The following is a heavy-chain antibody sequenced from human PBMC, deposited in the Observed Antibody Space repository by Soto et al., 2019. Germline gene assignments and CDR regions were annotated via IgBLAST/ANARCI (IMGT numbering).Heavy chain of an antibody. V-gene: IGHV3-74*01. Sequence: EVQLVESGGGLVQPGGSLRLSCAASGFTFSTYWMHWVRQAPGKGLVWVSRINSDGSTTDYADSVRGRFTLSRDNAKNTLYLQMTSLRAEDTAVYYCARDQGYCRGGSCYVAGYWGQGTLVTVSS. CDR1: GFTFSTYW. CDR3: ARDQGYCRGGSCYVAGY. J-gene: IGHJ4*02. CDR2: INSDGSTT. D-gene: IGHD2-15*01.